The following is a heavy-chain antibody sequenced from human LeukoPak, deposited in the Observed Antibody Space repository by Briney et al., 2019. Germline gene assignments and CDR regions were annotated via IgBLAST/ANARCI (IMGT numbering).Heavy chain of an antibody. V-gene: IGHV4-59*01. J-gene: IGHJ5*02. CDR3: AKGSGSSPFDP. D-gene: IGHD3-10*01. Sequence: SETLSLTCTVSGGSISSDYWSWIRQPPGKGLEWIGYSGSTNYNPSLKSRVTISVDTSKNQFSLNLSSVTAADTAVYYCAKGSGSSPFDPWGQGTLVTVSS. CDR1: GGSISSDY. CDR2: SGST.